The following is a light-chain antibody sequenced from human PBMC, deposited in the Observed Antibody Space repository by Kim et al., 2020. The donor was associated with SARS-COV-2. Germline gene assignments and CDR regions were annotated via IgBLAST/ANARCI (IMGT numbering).Light chain of an antibody. CDR3: CSYAGSSTLV. CDR1: RSDIGSYNL. J-gene: IGLJ2*01. Sequence: QSALTQPASVSGSPGQSITISCTGTRSDIGSYNLVSWYQQHPGKAPKLMIYEVSKRPSGVSNRFSGSKSGNTASLTISGLQAEDEADYYCCSYAGSSTLVFGGGTQLTVL. V-gene: IGLV2-23*02. CDR2: EVS.